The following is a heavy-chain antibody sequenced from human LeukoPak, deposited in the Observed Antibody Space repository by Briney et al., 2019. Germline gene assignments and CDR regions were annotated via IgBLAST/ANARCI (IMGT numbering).Heavy chain of an antibody. CDR1: EFTVSSNH. CDR2: ISGSGGST. CDR3: ANSNYYDSSGYYNEDY. D-gene: IGHD3-22*01. V-gene: IGHV3-23*01. Sequence: GGSLRLSCAVSEFTVSSNHMSWVRQAPGKGLEWVSAISGSGGSTYYADSVKGRFTISRDNSKNTLYLQMNSLRAEDTAVYYCANSNYYDSSGYYNEDYWGQGTLVTVSS. J-gene: IGHJ4*02.